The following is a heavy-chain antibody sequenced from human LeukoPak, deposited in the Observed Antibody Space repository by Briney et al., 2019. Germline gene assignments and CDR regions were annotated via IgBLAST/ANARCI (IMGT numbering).Heavy chain of an antibody. D-gene: IGHD3-9*01. CDR3: ARDIRYFDWLPPYYFDY. V-gene: IGHV4-4*07. CDR1: GGSISSYY. Sequence: SETLSLTCTVSGGSISSYYWSWIRQPAGKGLEWIGRICTSGSTNYNPSLKSRVTMSVDTSKNQFSLKLSSVTAADTAMYYCARDIRYFDWLPPYYFDYWGQGTLVTVSS. J-gene: IGHJ4*02. CDR2: ICTSGST.